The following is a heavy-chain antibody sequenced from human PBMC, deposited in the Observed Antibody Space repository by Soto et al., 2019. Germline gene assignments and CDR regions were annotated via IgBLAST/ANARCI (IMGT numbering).Heavy chain of an antibody. V-gene: IGHV4-38-2*02. CDR1: GYSIRSGSY. CDR2: IYHGGTT. J-gene: IGHJ5*01. D-gene: IGHD3-10*01. CDR3: ARVLFMVAAASDIDS. Sequence: SETLSLTCTVSGYSIRSGSYWAWIRQPPGKGPEWIASIYHGGTTFYNPSLKSRITISVDTSNNQFSLKLTFVTAADTAVYYCARVLFMVAAASDIDSRCHRNVLTVSS.